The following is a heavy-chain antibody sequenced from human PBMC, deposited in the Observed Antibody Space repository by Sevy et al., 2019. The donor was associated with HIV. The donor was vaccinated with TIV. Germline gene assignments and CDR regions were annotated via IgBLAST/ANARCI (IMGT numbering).Heavy chain of an antibody. V-gene: IGHV3-23*01. CDR1: EFTFSSHA. Sequence: GGSLRLSCTASEFTFSSHAVSWVRQAPGKGLEWVSAISGNGENTHYADSVRGRFTISRDNFKNTLYLQMNSLRAEDTALYYCARDGRRISAFDIRGQGTMVTVSS. CDR2: ISGNGENT. J-gene: IGHJ3*02. CDR3: ARDGRRISAFDI. D-gene: IGHD3-3*02.